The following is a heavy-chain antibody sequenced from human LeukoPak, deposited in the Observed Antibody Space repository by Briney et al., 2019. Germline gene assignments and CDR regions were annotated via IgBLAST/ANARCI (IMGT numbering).Heavy chain of an antibody. J-gene: IGHJ4*02. V-gene: IGHV1-24*01. Sequence: GASVKASCKVSGYTLTELSMHWVRQAPGKGLEWMGGFDPEDGETIYAQKFQGRVTMTEDTSTDTAYMELSSLRSEDTAVYYCATARGYCSSTSCYIWGYYFDYWGQGTLVTVSS. CDR2: FDPEDGET. CDR3: ATARGYCSSTSCYIWGYYFDY. CDR1: GYTLTELS. D-gene: IGHD2-2*02.